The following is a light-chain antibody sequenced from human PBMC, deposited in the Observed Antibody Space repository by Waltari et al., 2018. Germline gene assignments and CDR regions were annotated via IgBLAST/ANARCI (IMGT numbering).Light chain of an antibody. CDR2: EDN. V-gene: IGLV3-10*01. CDR3: YATDSSANYRV. Sequence: SYELTQPPSVSVSPGQTARITCSGDALPKKYAYWYRQKSGPAPVLVIYEDNKRPSGIPEGVAGSSSGTLATLTISGAQVEEEADYFCYATDSSANYRVFGGGTKLTVL. J-gene: IGLJ3*02. CDR1: ALPKKY.